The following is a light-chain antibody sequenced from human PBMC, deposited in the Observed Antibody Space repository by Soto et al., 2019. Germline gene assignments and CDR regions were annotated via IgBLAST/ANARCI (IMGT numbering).Light chain of an antibody. CDR2: DTS. CDR1: QSINSW. V-gene: IGKV1-5*01. J-gene: IGKJ1*01. Sequence: DIQMTPSPSTLSASVGDTFTLTRLTSQSINSWLAWYQQKPGKAPKLLIYDTSTLKTGVPSRFRGSGSGTEFTLTISSLQPDDFATYYCQQYNSYSWTFGQGTKVDIK. CDR3: QQYNSYSWT.